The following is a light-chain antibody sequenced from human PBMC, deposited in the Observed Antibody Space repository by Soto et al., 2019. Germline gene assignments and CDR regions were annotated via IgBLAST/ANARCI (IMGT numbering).Light chain of an antibody. CDR2: DVS. CDR3: SSYTSTNFVI. CDR1: SSDIGDYKY. Sequence: QSALTQPASVSGSPGQSITISCTGSSSDIGDYKYVSWYKQHPGKAPKLMIYDVSNRPSGVSNRFSGSKSGNTASLTISGLQAEDEADYSCSSYTSTNFVIFGGGTKLTVL. V-gene: IGLV2-14*01. J-gene: IGLJ2*01.